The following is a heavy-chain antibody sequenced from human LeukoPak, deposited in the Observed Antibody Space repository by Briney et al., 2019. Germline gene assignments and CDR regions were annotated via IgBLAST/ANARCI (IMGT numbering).Heavy chain of an antibody. CDR1: GFSFSTYS. Sequence: PGGSLRLSCAASGFSFSTYSMIWVRQAPGKGLEWVSSVSGTSEYIYYADSVRGRFTISRDNAKNTVYLQMNGLRAEDTAVYYCAGWYSSGWYSDYWGQGTLVTVSS. J-gene: IGHJ4*02. D-gene: IGHD6-19*01. V-gene: IGHV3-21*06. CDR3: AGWYSSGWYSDY. CDR2: VSGTSEYI.